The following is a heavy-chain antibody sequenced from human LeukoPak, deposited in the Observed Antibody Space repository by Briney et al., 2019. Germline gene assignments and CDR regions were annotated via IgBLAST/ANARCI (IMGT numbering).Heavy chain of an antibody. V-gene: IGHV3-74*01. Sequence: GGSLRLSCAASGFTFSSYWMHWVRQAPGTGLVWVSRINFDGSSTYYADSVKGRFTISRDNAKNTLYLQMNSLRAEDTALYYCARESIYYHDSRAAFDIWGQGTMITVSS. CDR3: ARESIYYHDSRAAFDI. J-gene: IGHJ3*02. CDR2: INFDGSST. CDR1: GFTFSSYW. D-gene: IGHD3-22*01.